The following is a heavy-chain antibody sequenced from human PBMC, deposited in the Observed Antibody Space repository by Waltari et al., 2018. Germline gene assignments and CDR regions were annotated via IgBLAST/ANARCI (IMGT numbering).Heavy chain of an antibody. D-gene: IGHD3-22*01. V-gene: IGHV1-2*02. CDR1: GYTFTGYY. CDR2: INPNTGGI. J-gene: IGHJ4*02. Sequence: QVQWVPSGGEGEKPGASLEVSCKASGYTFTGYYMDWVRQGPGQGLQWMGWINPNTGGINYAQKFQGRVTMTRDTSSSTAYMELSRLRSDDTAVYYCARVIPAGYYDSSGPYDYWGQGTLVTVSS. CDR3: ARVIPAGYYDSSGPYDY.